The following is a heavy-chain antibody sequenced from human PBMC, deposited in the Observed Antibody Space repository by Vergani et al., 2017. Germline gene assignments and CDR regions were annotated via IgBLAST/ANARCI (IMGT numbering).Heavy chain of an antibody. Sequence: EVQLLESGGGLAQPGGSPRLSCVGSGFTFSTYSMNWVRQAPGKGLEWVSYISTDASTTYYGDSVKGRFTISRDNAKNSLYLQMNSLRAEDTAVYHCARPSAPGDYDALDIWGQGTMVTVSS. J-gene: IGHJ3*02. CDR2: ISTDASTT. V-gene: IGHV3-48*01. D-gene: IGHD4-17*01. CDR3: ARPSAPGDYDALDI. CDR1: GFTFSTYS.